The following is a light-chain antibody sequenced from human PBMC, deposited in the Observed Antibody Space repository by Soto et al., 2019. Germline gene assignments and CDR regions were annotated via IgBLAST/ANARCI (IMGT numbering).Light chain of an antibody. CDR1: QSVPSNY. CDR2: DAS. V-gene: IGKV3-20*01. Sequence: EIVLTQSPGTLSLSPGERATLSCRASQSVPSNYLAWYQQKPGQPPRLLIDDASRRATGIPDRFSGSGSGTDFTLTISRLEPEDFAVYYCQQCASSPLTFGGGTKVEIK. CDR3: QQCASSPLT. J-gene: IGKJ4*01.